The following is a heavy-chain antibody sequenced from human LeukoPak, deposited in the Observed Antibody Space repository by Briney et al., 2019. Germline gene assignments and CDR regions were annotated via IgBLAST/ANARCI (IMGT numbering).Heavy chain of an antibody. CDR3: TRGSYGDYGY. CDR1: GFTFSSFT. V-gene: IGHV3-21*01. D-gene: IGHD4-17*01. Sequence: GGSLRLSCAASGFTFSSFTMNWVRQAPGKGLEWVSSISSDSKSIYYADSVKGRFIISRDNAKNSLFLQMDSLRAEDTALYYCTRGSYGDYGYWGQGTLVTVSS. J-gene: IGHJ4*02. CDR2: ISSDSKSI.